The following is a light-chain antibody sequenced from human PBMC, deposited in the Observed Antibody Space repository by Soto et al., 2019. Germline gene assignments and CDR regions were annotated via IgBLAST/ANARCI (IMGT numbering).Light chain of an antibody. CDR3: KPYVSSLSIT. CDR1: QSVSSNY. V-gene: IGKV3-20*01. CDR2: GAS. Sequence: ESGLTQSPGSLSLSPGERATLSCRASQSVSSNYLAWYQHKPGQAPRLLIYGASSRATGIPDRFSGSGSGTDITLTISTLEPEDFAVYYCKPYVSSLSITFGQATRLEIK. J-gene: IGKJ5*01.